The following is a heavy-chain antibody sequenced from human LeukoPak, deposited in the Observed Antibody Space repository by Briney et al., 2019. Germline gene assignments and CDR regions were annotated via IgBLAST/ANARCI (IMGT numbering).Heavy chain of an antibody. Sequence: SETPSLTCTVSGYSISSGYYWGWIRQPPGKGLEWIGSIYHSGSTYYNPSLKSRVTISVDTSKNQFSLKLSSVTAADTAVYYCARGVVVTAGGAFDIWGQGTMVTVSS. CDR1: GYSISSGYY. D-gene: IGHD2-21*02. V-gene: IGHV4-38-2*02. CDR3: ARGVVVTAGGAFDI. J-gene: IGHJ3*02. CDR2: IYHSGST.